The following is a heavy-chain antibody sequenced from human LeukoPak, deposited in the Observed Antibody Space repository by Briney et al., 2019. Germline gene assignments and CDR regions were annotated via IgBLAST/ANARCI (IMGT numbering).Heavy chain of an antibody. D-gene: IGHD4-11*01. CDR2: INTNTGNP. CDR1: GSTFTSYA. V-gene: IGHV7-4-1*02. Sequence: GASVKVSCKASGSTFTSYARNWVRQAPGQGLEWMGWINTNTGNPTYAQGFTGRFVFSLDASVSTAYLQISSRKAEDTAVYYCARDRRVISTVATWVVFNYWGQGTLVTVSS. CDR3: ARDRRVISTVATWVVFNY. J-gene: IGHJ4*02.